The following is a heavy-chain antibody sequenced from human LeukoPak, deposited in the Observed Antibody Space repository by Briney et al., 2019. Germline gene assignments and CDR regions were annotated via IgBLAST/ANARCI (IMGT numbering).Heavy chain of an antibody. D-gene: IGHD6-6*01. Sequence: SETLSLTCTVSGGSISSYYWSWIRQPPGKGLEWIGYIYYSGSTNYNPCLKSRVTISVDTSKNQFSLKLSSVTAADTAVYYCASASSSSGGGPGYWGQGTLVTVSS. CDR3: ASASSSSGGGPGY. CDR2: IYYSGST. V-gene: IGHV4-59*01. J-gene: IGHJ4*02. CDR1: GGSISSYY.